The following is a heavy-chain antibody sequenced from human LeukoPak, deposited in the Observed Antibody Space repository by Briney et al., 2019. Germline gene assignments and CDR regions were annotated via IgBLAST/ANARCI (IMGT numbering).Heavy chain of an antibody. CDR3: VRGGGYLPDY. V-gene: IGHV4-59*01. Sequence: SETQSLTCTVSGDSSSSYYWSWIRQPPGKTLEWIGYIHSSGRTNYNPSLKSRVTMSVDTSKNQFSLKLSSVTAADTAVYYCVRGGGYLPDYWGQGTLVTVSS. D-gene: IGHD5-12*01. J-gene: IGHJ4*02. CDR1: GDSSSSYY. CDR2: IHSSGRT.